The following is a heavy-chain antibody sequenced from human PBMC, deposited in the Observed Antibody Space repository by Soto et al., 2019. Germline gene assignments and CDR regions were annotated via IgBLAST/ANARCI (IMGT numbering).Heavy chain of an antibody. CDR3: ARESLFGVVIIPVLDAFDI. J-gene: IGHJ3*02. CDR1: GFTFSSYS. V-gene: IGHV3-21*01. Sequence: PGGSLRLSCAASGFTFSSYSMNWVSQAPGKGLEWVSSISSSSSYIYYADSVKGRFTISRDNAKNSLYLQMNSLRAEDTAVYYCARESLFGVVIIPVLDAFDIWGQGTMVTVSS. CDR2: ISSSSSYI. D-gene: IGHD3-3*01.